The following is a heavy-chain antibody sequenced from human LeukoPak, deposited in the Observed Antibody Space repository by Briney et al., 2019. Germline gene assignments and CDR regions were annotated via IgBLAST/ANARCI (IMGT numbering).Heavy chain of an antibody. Sequence: SETLSLTCAVYGGSFSGYYWSWIRQPPGKGLEWIGEINHSGSTNYNPSLKSRVTISVDTPKNQFSLKLSSVTAADTAVYYCARARYYDSSGYQKGAFDIWGQGTMVTVSS. CDR2: INHSGST. CDR1: GGSFSGYY. CDR3: ARARYYDSSGYQKGAFDI. D-gene: IGHD3-22*01. V-gene: IGHV4-34*01. J-gene: IGHJ3*02.